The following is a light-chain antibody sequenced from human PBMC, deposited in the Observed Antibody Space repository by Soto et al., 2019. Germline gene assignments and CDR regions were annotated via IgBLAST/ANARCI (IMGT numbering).Light chain of an antibody. J-gene: IGKJ1*01. CDR3: QQYYNWPWT. Sequence: EIVMTQSPATLSVSPGERATLSCRASQSVSSNLAWYQKKPGQAPRLLIYGASTRATGIPDRFSGSGSGTEFTLTISGLQSEDFAVYDCQQYYNWPWTFGQGTKVEIQ. V-gene: IGKV3-15*01. CDR1: QSVSSN. CDR2: GAS.